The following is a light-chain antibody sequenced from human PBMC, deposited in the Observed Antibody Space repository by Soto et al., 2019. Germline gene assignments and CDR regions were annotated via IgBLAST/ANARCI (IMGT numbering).Light chain of an antibody. CDR1: QSVSSY. CDR2: DAS. J-gene: IGKJ5*01. CDR3: QQRSNWPFT. V-gene: IGKV3-11*01. Sequence: EIVLTQSPATLSLSPGERATLSCRASQSVSSYLAWYQQKPGKAPRLLIYDASNRATGIPARFSGSRSGADFTLTFSSLEPEDFAVYYCQQRSNWPFTFGQGTRLEIK.